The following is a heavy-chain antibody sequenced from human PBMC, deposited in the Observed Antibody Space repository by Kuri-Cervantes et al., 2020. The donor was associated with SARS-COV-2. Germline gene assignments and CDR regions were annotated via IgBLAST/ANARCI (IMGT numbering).Heavy chain of an antibody. CDR1: GFTFSSYS. D-gene: IGHD2-2*02. V-gene: IGHV3-21*01. CDR2: ISSSSSYI. J-gene: IGHJ4*02. Sequence: GESLKISCAASGFTFSSYSMNWVRQAPGKGLQWVSSISSSSSYIYYADSVKGRFTISRDNAKNSLSLQLNSLRAEDTAVYYCARDLTPERYCSSTSCYTDYDFWSNYLVDYWGQGTLVTDSS. CDR3: ARDLTPERYCSSTSCYTDYDFWSNYLVDY.